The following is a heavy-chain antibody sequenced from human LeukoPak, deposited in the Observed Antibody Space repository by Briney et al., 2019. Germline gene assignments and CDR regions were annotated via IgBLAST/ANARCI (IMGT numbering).Heavy chain of an antibody. CDR1: GGSISSGGYY. Sequence: SETLSLTCTVSGGSISSGGYYWSWIRQHPGKGLEWIGYIYYSGSTYYNPSLKSRVTISVDTSKNQFSLKLSSVTAADTAVYYCASRTAHYDILTGSPYYYMDVWGKGTTVTVSS. D-gene: IGHD3-9*01. CDR3: ASRTAHYDILTGSPYYYMDV. CDR2: IYYSGST. J-gene: IGHJ6*03. V-gene: IGHV4-31*03.